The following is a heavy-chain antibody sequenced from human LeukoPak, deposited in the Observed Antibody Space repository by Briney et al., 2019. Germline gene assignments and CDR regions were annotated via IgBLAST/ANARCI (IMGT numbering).Heavy chain of an antibody. D-gene: IGHD3-10*01. CDR1: GGSFSGYY. V-gene: IGHV4-34*01. J-gene: IGHJ5*02. CDR3: ARGRITMVRGVIIMSVYNWFDP. CDR2: INHSGST. Sequence: PSETLSLTCAVYGGSFSGYYWSWIRQPPGKGLEWIGEINHSGSTNYNPSLKSRVTISVDTSKNQFSLKLSSVTAADTAVYYCARGRITMVRGVIIMSVYNWFDPWGQGTLVTVSS.